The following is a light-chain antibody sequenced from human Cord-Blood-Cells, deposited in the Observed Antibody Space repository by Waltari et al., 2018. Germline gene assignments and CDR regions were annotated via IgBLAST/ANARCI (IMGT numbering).Light chain of an antibody. J-gene: IGLJ3*02. V-gene: IGLV1-40*01. Sequence: QSVLTQPPSVSGAPGQRVTISCTGSSYNIGAGYDVHWYQQLPGTAPKPLIYGNSNRPSGVLDRFSGSKSGTSASLAITGLQAEDEADYYCQSYDSSLSGSVFGGGTKLTVL. CDR3: QSYDSSLSGSV. CDR2: GNS. CDR1: SYNIGAGYD.